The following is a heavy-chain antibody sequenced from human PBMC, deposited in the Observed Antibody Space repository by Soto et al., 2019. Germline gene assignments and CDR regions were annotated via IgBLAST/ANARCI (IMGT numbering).Heavy chain of an antibody. CDR2: IYYSGST. Sequence: QAQLQESGPGLVKPSETLSLTCTVSGGSISSYYWSWIRQPPGKGLEWIGYIYYSGSTNYNPSLKSRVTISVDTSKNQFSLKLSSVTAADTAVYYCARFGGDAGGFGYFDLWGRGTLVTVSS. V-gene: IGHV4-59*08. CDR1: GGSISSYY. J-gene: IGHJ2*01. CDR3: ARFGGDAGGFGYFDL. D-gene: IGHD2-21*02.